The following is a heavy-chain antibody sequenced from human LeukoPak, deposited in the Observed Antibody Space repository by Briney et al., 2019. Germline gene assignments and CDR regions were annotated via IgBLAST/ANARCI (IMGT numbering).Heavy chain of an antibody. CDR1: GFTFGSYS. D-gene: IGHD2-2*01. V-gene: IGHV3-21*01. CDR3: ERLACSTSCYEIDY. J-gene: IGHJ4*02. CDR2: ISSGSGYI. Sequence: PGGSLRLSCAASGFTFGSYSVNWVRQAPGKGLEWVSSISSGSGYIYYSDSVKGRFTISRDNAKNSLYLQMSRLRAEDTAVYYCERLACSTSCYEIDYWGQGTLDTVSS.